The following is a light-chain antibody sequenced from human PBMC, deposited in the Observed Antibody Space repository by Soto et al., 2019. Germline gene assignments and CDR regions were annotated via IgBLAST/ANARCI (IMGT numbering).Light chain of an antibody. Sequence: AIRMTQSPSSLSASTGDRVTITCRASQGISSYLAWYQQKPVKAPKLLIYAASTLQSGVPSRFSGSGSGTDFTLTISCLQSEDFATYYCQQDYSYPRTFGQGTKLEIK. CDR2: AAS. V-gene: IGKV1-8*01. CDR3: QQDYSYPRT. CDR1: QGISSY. J-gene: IGKJ2*01.